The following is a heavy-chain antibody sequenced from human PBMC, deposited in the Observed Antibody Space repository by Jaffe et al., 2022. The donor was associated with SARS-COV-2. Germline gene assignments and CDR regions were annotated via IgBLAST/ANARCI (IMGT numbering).Heavy chain of an antibody. CDR2: VYHSGST. Sequence: QLQLQESGPGLVKPSETLSLTCTVSGGSISSSSYYWGWIRQPPGKGLEWIGSVYHSGSTYYKPSLKSRITISVDTSKNQFSLKLSSVTAADTAVYYCARLLSSGWYYFDYWGQGTLVTVSS. V-gene: IGHV4-39*01. J-gene: IGHJ4*02. CDR1: GGSISSSSYY. CDR3: ARLLSSGWYYFDY. D-gene: IGHD6-19*01.